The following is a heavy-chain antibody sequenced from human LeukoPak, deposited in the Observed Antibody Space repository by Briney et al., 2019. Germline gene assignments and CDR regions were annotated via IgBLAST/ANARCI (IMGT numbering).Heavy chain of an antibody. CDR3: ATSYDSSGCD. D-gene: IGHD3-22*01. CDR2: IKPDGSLQ. Sequence: GGSVRLSCTASGFIFSSFWMAWVRQAPGKGLEWVANIKPDGSLQFYGDSVKGRFTISRDNAKNSLYLQMNNLRAEDTALYYCATSYDSSGCDWGQGTLVTVSS. V-gene: IGHV3-7*01. J-gene: IGHJ4*02. CDR1: GFIFSSFW.